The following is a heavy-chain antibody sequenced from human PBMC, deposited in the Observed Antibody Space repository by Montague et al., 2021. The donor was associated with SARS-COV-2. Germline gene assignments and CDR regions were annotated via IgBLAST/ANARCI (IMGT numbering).Heavy chain of an antibody. D-gene: IGHD3-22*01. J-gene: IGHJ3*02. CDR3: ARFPTSYYYDSKAAPATPDAFDI. V-gene: IGHV4-39*01. CDR2: IYYSRST. Sequence: SETLSLTCTVSGGSIGSSSYYWGWIRQPPGKGLEWIGSIYYSRSTYYNPSLQSRVTISVDTSKNQFSLKLSSVTAADTDVYYCARFPTSYYYDSKAAPATPDAFDIWGQGTMVTVSS. CDR1: GGSIGSSSYY.